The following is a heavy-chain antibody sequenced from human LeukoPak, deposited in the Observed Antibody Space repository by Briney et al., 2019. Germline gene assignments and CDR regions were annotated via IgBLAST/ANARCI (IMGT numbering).Heavy chain of an antibody. CDR2: IYFSGSA. CDR3: AGLHYSSGWLDY. CDR1: GGSINSYY. D-gene: IGHD6-19*01. J-gene: IGHJ4*02. Sequence: PSETLSLTCSVSGGSINSYYWAWIRQPPGKGLEWVGYIYFSGSATYNPSLKGRVTMSIDTSKNQFSLSLTSVTPADTAIYYCAGLHYSSGWLDYWGPGTVVTVSS. V-gene: IGHV4-59*01.